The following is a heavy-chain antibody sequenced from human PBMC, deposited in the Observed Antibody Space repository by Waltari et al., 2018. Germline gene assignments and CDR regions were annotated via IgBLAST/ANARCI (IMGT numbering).Heavy chain of an antibody. CDR2: ISWDGGST. Sequence: EVQLVESGGVVVQPGGSLRLSCAASGFTFDDYTMHWVRQAPGKGLEWVSLISWDGGSTYYADSVKGRFTISRDNSKNSLYLQMNSLRTEDTALYYCAKDIGRSDPLFDYWGQGTLVTVSS. CDR1: GFTFDDYT. V-gene: IGHV3-43*01. D-gene: IGHD6-6*01. J-gene: IGHJ4*02. CDR3: AKDIGRSDPLFDY.